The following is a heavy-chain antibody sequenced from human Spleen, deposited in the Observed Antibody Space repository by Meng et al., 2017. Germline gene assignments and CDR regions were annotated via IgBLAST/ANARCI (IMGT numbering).Heavy chain of an antibody. CDR3: MRGRGAY. V-gene: IGHV1-46*01. CDR2: SHPSGGGA. D-gene: IGHD3-10*01. Sequence: ASVKVSCKASGYAFTRHYLHWVRQAPGQGLEWMGISHPSGGGATYAQKFQGRVTMTRDTSTSTVYMELSRLRSDDTAVYYCMRGRGAYWGQGTLVTVSS. J-gene: IGHJ4*02. CDR1: GYAFTRHY.